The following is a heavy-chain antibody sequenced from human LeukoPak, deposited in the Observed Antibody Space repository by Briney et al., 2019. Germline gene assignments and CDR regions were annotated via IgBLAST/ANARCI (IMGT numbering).Heavy chain of an antibody. Sequence: GGSLRLSCAASGFTFSNYGMHWVRQAPGKGLEWVAFISYDGSNKYYADSVKGRFTISRDNSKNTLYLQMNSLRAEDTAVYYCASTPLRGYSYGYIGYWGQGTLVTVSS. J-gene: IGHJ4*02. CDR2: ISYDGSNK. CDR1: GFTFSNYG. D-gene: IGHD5-18*01. CDR3: ASTPLRGYSYGYIGY. V-gene: IGHV3-30*03.